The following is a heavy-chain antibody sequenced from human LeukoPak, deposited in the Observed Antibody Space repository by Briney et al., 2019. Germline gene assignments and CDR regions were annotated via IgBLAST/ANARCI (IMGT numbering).Heavy chain of an antibody. CDR3: ARPRGSYYDSSGYYL. D-gene: IGHD3-22*01. J-gene: IGHJ4*02. CDR2: IWYDGSNK. Sequence: PGRSLRLSCAASGFTFSSYGMHWVRQAPGKGLEWVAVIWYDGSNKYYADSVKGRFTISRDNSKNTLYLQMNSLRAEDTAVYYCARPRGSYYDSSGYYLWGQGTLVTVSS. V-gene: IGHV3-33*01. CDR1: GFTFSSYG.